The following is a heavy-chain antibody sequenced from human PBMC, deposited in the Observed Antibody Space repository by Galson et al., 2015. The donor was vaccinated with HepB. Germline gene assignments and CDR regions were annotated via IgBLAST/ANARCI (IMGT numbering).Heavy chain of an antibody. J-gene: IGHJ4*02. CDR1: GFTFSSYA. D-gene: IGHD3-22*01. Sequence: SLRLSCAASGFTFSSYAMIWALKAPGKGLEWVSAISGSGGSTYYADSVKGRFTISRDNSKNTLYLQMNSLRAEDTAVYYCAKDAYYYDSNSYYPPDYWGQGTLVTVSS. V-gene: IGHV3-23*01. CDR2: ISGSGGST. CDR3: AKDAYYYDSNSYYPPDY.